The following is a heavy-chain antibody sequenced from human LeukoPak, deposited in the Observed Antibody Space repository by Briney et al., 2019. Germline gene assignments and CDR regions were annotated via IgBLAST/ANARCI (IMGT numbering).Heavy chain of an antibody. CDR1: GYTFTGYY. CDR3: ARPYCSGGSCYSGMWYYYYGMDV. V-gene: IGHV1-2*02. CDR2: INPNSGGT. J-gene: IGHJ6*02. Sequence: GASVKVSCKASGYTFTGYYMHWVRQAPGQELEWMGWINPNSGGTNYAQKFQGRVTMTRDTSISTAYMELSRLRSDDTAVYYCARPYCSGGSCYSGMWYYYYGMDVWGQGTTVTVSS. D-gene: IGHD2-15*01.